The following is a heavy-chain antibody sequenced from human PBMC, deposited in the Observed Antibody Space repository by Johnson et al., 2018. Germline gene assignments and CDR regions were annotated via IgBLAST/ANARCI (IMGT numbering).Heavy chain of an antibody. D-gene: IGHD5-24*01. Sequence: QVQLQESGPGLVKPSETLSLTCTVSGGSINSYYLSWIRQPPGKGLEWIAYIYYSGSTNYNPSLKSRVTISIDTSKNQFSLKLSPVTAADPAGYYCARTSRWLAFDIWGQGTMVTISS. V-gene: IGHV4-59*01. CDR1: GGSINSYY. CDR3: ARTSRWLAFDI. J-gene: IGHJ3*02. CDR2: IYYSGST.